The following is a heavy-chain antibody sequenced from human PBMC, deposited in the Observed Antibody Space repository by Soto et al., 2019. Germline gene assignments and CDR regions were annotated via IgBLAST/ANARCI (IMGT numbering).Heavy chain of an antibody. J-gene: IGHJ4*02. CDR2: MNPYTGKA. D-gene: IGHD6-25*01. CDR1: GYTFTTYD. Sequence: QVQLVQSGAEVKKPGASVKVSCKASGYTFTTYDINWVRQAPGQGLEWMGWMNPYTGKAGYAQKFQGRVTMTRDNSISTAYMELSGLRSEDTAGYYCARRKERSGPNYFDYCDQGTLVTVSS. CDR3: ARRKERSGPNYFDY. V-gene: IGHV1-8*01.